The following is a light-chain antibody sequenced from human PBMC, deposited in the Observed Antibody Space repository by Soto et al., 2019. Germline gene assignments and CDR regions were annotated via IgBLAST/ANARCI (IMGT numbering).Light chain of an antibody. CDR2: EVS. CDR3: SLYNSSSTLV. CDR1: SSDVGSYNR. V-gene: IGLV2-18*01. Sequence: QSALTQPPSVSGSPGQSVTISCTGTSSDVGSYNRVCWYQQPPGTAPKLMIYEVSNRPSGVPDRFSGSKSGNTASLTISGLQDEDEADYYFSLYNSSSTLVFGGGTKLTVL. J-gene: IGLJ2*01.